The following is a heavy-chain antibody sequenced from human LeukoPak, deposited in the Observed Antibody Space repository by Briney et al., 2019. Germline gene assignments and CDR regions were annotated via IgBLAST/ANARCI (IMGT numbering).Heavy chain of an antibody. CDR3: AGSNWFDP. CDR2: ISSSSSYI. Sequence: GGSLTLSCAASGFTFSSYSMNWVRQAPGKGLEWVSSISSSSSYIYYADSVKGRFTISRDNAKNSLYLQMNSLRAGDTAVYYCAGSNWFDPWGQGTLVTVSS. CDR1: GFTFSSYS. V-gene: IGHV3-21*01. J-gene: IGHJ5*02.